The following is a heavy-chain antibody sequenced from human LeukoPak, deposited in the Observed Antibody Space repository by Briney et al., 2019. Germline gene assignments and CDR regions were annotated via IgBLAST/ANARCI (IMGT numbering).Heavy chain of an antibody. CDR2: VNHSGST. D-gene: IGHD3-22*01. Sequence: SETLSLTCAVYGGSFSGYYWSWIRQPPGKGLEWIGEVNHSGSTNYNPSLKSRVTISVDTSKNQFSLKLSSVTAADTAVYYCARVYPFRGYYDSSGYCFGYWGQGTLVTVSS. V-gene: IGHV4-34*01. CDR3: ARVYPFRGYYDSSGYCFGY. J-gene: IGHJ4*02. CDR1: GGSFSGYY.